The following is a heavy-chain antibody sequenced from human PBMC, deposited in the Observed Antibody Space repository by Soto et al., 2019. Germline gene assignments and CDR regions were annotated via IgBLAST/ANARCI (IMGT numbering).Heavy chain of an antibody. D-gene: IGHD3-10*01. V-gene: IGHV3-21*01. CDR3: ATTYGQAYYYYGMDM. CDR2: MSSTSSYI. J-gene: IGHJ6*02. Sequence: EVQLVESGGGLVKPGGSLRLSCAGSGIPVSDYTMNWVRQAPGKGLEWVSCMSSTSSYIYYADSVKGGFTISRDNAKNTLYLQMNSLRDEDTAVYYCATTYGQAYYYYGMDMWGQGTTVTVSS. CDR1: GIPVSDYT.